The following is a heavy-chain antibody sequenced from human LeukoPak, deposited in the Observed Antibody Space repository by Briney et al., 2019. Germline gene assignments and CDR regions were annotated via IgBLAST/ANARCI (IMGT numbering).Heavy chain of an antibody. D-gene: IGHD6-6*01. V-gene: IGHV4-34*01. J-gene: IGHJ4*02. Sequence: SETLSLTCAVYGGSFSGYYWSWIRQPPGKGLEWIGEINHSGSTNYNPSLKSRVTISVDTSKNQFSLKLSSVTAADTAVYYCARDSPEQLVFDYWGQGTLVTVSS. CDR3: ARDSPEQLVFDY. CDR1: GGSFSGYY. CDR2: INHSGST.